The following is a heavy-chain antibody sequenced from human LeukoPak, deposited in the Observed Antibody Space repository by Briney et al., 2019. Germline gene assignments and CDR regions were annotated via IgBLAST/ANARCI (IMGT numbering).Heavy chain of an antibody. V-gene: IGHV1-46*02. CDR2: INPSGGST. CDR1: GGTFNTYA. CDR3: ARDNTQEAYYYGSGSYFYAFDI. Sequence: ASVKVSCKASGGTFNTYAISWVRQAPGQGLEWMGIINPSGGSTSYAQKFQGRVTMTRDTSTSTVYMELSSLRSEDTAVYYCARDNTQEAYYYGSGSYFYAFDIWGQGTMVTVSS. D-gene: IGHD3-10*01. J-gene: IGHJ3*02.